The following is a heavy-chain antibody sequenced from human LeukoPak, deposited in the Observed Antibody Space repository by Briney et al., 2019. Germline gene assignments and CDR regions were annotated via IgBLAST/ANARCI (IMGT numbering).Heavy chain of an antibody. Sequence: SQTLSLTCTVSGDSMSSGGYYWSWIRQHPGKGLEWIGYIFSTGNTYYNPSLKSRLTISVGTSKNRFSLQLSFVTAADTAVYYCARTRLRGDPFDDWGQGTLVTVSS. J-gene: IGHJ4*02. V-gene: IGHV4-31*03. CDR1: GDSMSSGGYY. D-gene: IGHD2-21*02. CDR3: ARTRLRGDPFDD. CDR2: IFSTGNT.